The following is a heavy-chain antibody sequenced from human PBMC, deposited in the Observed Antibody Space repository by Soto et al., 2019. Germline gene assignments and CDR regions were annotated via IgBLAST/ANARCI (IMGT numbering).Heavy chain of an antibody. J-gene: IGHJ4*02. CDR3: AKKYHYDSGTYPYHFDY. CDR1: GFTFNNYA. V-gene: IGHV3-23*01. CDR2: VGWSGSST. Sequence: EVQLLESGGGLVQPGGSLRLSCAASGFTFNNYAMSWVRRAPGKGLEWVSTVGWSGSSTYYADSVKGRFTISRDNSKNTLYLPMSSLRAEDTAVYYCAKKYHYDSGTYPYHFDYWGQGTLVIVSS. D-gene: IGHD3-10*01.